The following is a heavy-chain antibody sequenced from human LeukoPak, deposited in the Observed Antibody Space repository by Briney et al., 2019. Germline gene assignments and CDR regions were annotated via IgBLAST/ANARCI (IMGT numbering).Heavy chain of an antibody. CDR3: AKGTLGHCSGATCYPFDY. CDR1: GFTFSTYA. CDR2: ISYDGRQN. V-gene: IGHV3-30*04. Sequence: GGSLRLSCAASGFTFSTYAMNWVRQAPGKGLEWVAVISYDGRQNYYADSVKGRFTISRDNSKNTLYLQMNNVRGDDTAVYYCAKGTLGHCSGATCYPFDYWGQGILVTVSS. D-gene: IGHD2-15*01. J-gene: IGHJ4*02.